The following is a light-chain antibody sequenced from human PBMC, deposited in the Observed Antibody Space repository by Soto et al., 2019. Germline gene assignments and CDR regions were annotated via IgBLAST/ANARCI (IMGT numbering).Light chain of an antibody. Sequence: DIQMTQSPSTLSASVGDRVTITSRASQSISSWLAWYQQKPGKAPKLLIYKASSLESGVPSRFSGSGSGTEFTLTISSLQPEDFATYNCHQFNNYPWTFGQGTRVEIK. CDR3: HQFNNYPWT. CDR2: KAS. J-gene: IGKJ1*01. V-gene: IGKV1-5*03. CDR1: QSISSW.